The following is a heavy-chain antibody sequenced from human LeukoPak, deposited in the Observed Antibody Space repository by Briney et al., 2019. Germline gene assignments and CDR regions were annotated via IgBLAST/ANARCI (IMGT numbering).Heavy chain of an antibody. V-gene: IGHV3-33*01. D-gene: IGHD6-19*01. CDR3: ARESSGCPDY. J-gene: IGHJ4*02. Sequence: QPGGSLRLSCAASGFTFCSYGMHWVREAPGKGVEWVAVIWYDGSNKYYADSVKGRFTISRDNSKNTLYLQMNSLRAEDTAVYYCARESSGCPDYWGQGTLVSVSS. CDR1: GFTFCSYG. CDR2: IWYDGSNK.